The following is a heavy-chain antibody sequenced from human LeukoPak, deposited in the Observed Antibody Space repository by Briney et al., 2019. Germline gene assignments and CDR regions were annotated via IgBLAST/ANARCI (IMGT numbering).Heavy chain of an antibody. CDR1: GFTFSSYG. Sequence: GGSLRLSCAASGFTFSSYGMHWVRQAPGKGLEWVAVISYDGSSKYYADSVKGRFTISRDNSKNTLYLQMNSLRAEDTAVYYCAKDLITMVRGATILDYWGQGTLVTVSS. V-gene: IGHV3-30*18. CDR2: ISYDGSSK. D-gene: IGHD3-10*01. CDR3: AKDLITMVRGATILDY. J-gene: IGHJ4*02.